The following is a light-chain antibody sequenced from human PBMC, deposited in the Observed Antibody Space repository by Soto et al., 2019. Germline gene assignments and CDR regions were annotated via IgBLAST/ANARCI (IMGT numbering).Light chain of an antibody. V-gene: IGLV2-14*01. CDR2: DVS. CDR3: SSYTSSSPYV. Sequence: QSVLTQPASVSGSPGQSITISCTGTSSDVGCYNYVSWYQQHPGKAPKLMIYDVSNRPSGVSNRFSGSKSGNTASLTISGLQAEDEADYYFSSYTSSSPYVFGTGTKVTVL. CDR1: SSDVGCYNY. J-gene: IGLJ1*01.